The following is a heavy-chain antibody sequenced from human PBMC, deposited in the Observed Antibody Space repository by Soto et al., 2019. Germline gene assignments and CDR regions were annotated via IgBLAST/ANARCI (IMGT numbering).Heavy chain of an antibody. V-gene: IGHV1-46*01. CDR1: GYTFTRDQ. D-gene: IGHD3-10*01. CDR3: GRVMRSLLSITALDT. CDR2: IDPSGGKT. J-gene: IGHJ5*02. Sequence: ASVKVFCKASGYTFTRDQIHWVRQAPGQGLEWMGMIDPSGGKTNYAQKFQGRVTMTRDTSTSTVYMALSSLRSEDTAIYFCGRVMRSLLSITALDTWGQGTLVTVSS.